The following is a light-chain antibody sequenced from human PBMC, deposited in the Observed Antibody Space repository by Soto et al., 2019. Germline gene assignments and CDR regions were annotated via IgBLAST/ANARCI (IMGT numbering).Light chain of an antibody. J-gene: IGKJ3*01. CDR3: HQYGTAPLT. CDR2: GAS. V-gene: IGKV3-20*01. CDR1: QRVAANY. Sequence: EVVLTQSPGTLSLSPGERATLSCRASQRVAANYLAWYQQKRGQAPRHLIYGASSRATGIPDRFSGSGSGTDFTLTISRLEPEDFSVYYCHQYGTAPLTFGPGTKVDIK.